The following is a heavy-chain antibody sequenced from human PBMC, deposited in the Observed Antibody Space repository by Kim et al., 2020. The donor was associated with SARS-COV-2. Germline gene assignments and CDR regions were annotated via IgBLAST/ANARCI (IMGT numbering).Heavy chain of an antibody. V-gene: IGHV5-51*01. CDR2: IYPGDSDT. CDR1: GYSFTSYW. Sequence: GESLKISCKGSGYSFTSYWIGWVRQMPGKGLEWMGIIYPGDSDTRYSPSFQGQVTISADKSISTAYLQWSSLKASDTAMYYCARQGVDILTGYYPYYFDYWGQGTLVTVSS. D-gene: IGHD3-9*01. J-gene: IGHJ4*02. CDR3: ARQGVDILTGYYPYYFDY.